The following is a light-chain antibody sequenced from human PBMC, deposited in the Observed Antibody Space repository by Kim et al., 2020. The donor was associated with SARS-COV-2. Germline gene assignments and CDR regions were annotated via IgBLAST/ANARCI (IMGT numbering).Light chain of an antibody. V-gene: IGLV2-23*01. CDR2: EGS. CDR1: RSDVGTYNL. CDR3: CSYAGSSTWV. J-gene: IGLJ3*02. Sequence: QSALTQPASVSGSPGQSITMSCTGTRSDVGTYNLVSWYQQHPGKAPKLMIYEGSKRPSGVSNRFSGSKSGNTASLTISGLQAEDEADYYCCSYAGSSTWVFGGGTQLTVL.